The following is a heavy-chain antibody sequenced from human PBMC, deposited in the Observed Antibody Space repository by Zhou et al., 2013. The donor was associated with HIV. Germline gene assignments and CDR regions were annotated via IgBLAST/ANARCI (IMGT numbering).Heavy chain of an antibody. CDR2: IIPILGIA. Sequence: QVQLVQSGAEVKKPGSSVRVSCRPSESIFNSYAITWVRQAPGQGLEWMGRIIPILGIANYAQKFQGRVTITADKSTSTAYMELSSLRSEDTAVYYCAGPYSSSSHYFDYWGQGTLVTVSS. V-gene: IGHV1-69*04. CDR1: ESIFNSYA. J-gene: IGHJ4*02. CDR3: AGPYSSSSHYFDY. D-gene: IGHD6-6*01.